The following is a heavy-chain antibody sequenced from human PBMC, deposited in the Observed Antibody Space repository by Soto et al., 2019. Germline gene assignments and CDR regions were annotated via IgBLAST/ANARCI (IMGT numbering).Heavy chain of an antibody. D-gene: IGHD1-20*01. V-gene: IGHV2-26*01. CDR2: IVWNDAK. J-gene: IGHJ6*02. Sequence: QVSLKESGPVLVKPTENLTLTCTVSGFSHNNTRMGVSWIRQPPGKDLEGLAHIVWNDAKLYSTSLKSRLTIPQDTTKSQSILAINTMDPVDTPTYCRARRPGITGGGMDVWGPGTTVTVSS. CDR1: GFSHNNTRMG. CDR3: ARRPGITGGGMDV.